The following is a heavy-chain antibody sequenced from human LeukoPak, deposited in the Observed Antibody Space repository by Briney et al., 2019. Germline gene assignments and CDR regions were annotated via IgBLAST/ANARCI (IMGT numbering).Heavy chain of an antibody. CDR1: GYIFTNYW. D-gene: IGHD6-19*01. V-gene: IGHV5-51*04. CDR2: IYPGDSDT. J-gene: IGHJ4*02. CDR3: TRGQWLADS. Sequence: GESLKISCKGSGYIFTNYWIGWVRQMPGKGLEWMGIIYPGDSDTRYSPSFQGQVTISADKPISTAYLQWSTLKPSDTAMYFCTRGQWLADSWGQGTLVTVSS.